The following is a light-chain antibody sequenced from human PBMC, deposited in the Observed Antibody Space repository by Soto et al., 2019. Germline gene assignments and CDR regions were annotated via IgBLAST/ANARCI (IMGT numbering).Light chain of an antibody. J-gene: IGLJ3*02. CDR3: AAWDDSLSGGV. Sequence: QSVLTQPPSASGTPGQRVTISCSGSSSNIGSNYVYWYQQLPGTAPKLLIHRNNQRPSGVPDRFSGSKSGTSASLAISGLRSEDEADYYCAAWDDSLSGGVFGGGTTLTVL. CDR1: SSNIGSNY. CDR2: RNN. V-gene: IGLV1-47*01.